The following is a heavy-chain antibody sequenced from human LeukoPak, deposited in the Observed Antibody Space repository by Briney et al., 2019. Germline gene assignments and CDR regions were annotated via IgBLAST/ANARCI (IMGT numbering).Heavy chain of an antibody. D-gene: IGHD6-19*01. V-gene: IGHV3-30*18. CDR2: ISYHGSDK. CDR3: AKVDYSSGWYGFFDS. Sequence: GRSLRLSCTASGFTCNSYGMHWVRQAPGKGREWVAFISYHGSDKYYADSVKGRFTISRDNSKNTLDLQMNNLRAEDTAMYYCAKVDYSSGWYGFFDSWGQGTLVTVSS. CDR1: GFTCNSYG. J-gene: IGHJ4*02.